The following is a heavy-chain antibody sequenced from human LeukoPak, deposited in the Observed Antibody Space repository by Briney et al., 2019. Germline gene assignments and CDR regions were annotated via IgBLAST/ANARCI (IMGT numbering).Heavy chain of an antibody. D-gene: IGHD4-17*01. J-gene: IGHJ3*02. CDR3: ARDLYGDYLDAFDI. V-gene: IGHV4-39*07. Sequence: SETLSLTCTVSGGSICSSSYYWGWIRQPPGKGLEWIGSIYYSGSTYYNPSLKSRVTISVDTSKNQFSLKLSSVTAADTAVYYCARDLYGDYLDAFDIWGQGTMVTVSS. CDR2: IYYSGST. CDR1: GGSICSSSYY.